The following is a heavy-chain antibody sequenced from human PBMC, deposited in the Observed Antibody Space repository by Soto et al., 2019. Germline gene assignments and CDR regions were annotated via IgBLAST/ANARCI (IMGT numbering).Heavy chain of an antibody. CDR1: GGSISSSSYY. J-gene: IGHJ4*02. V-gene: IGHV4-39*01. D-gene: IGHD3-16*01. CDR3: ARRLRGGYFDY. CDR2: IYYSGST. Sequence: PSETLSLTCTVSGGSISSSSYYWGWIRQPPGKGLEWIGSIYYSGSTYYNPSLKSRVTISVDTSKNQFSLKLSSVTAADTAVYYCARRLRGGYFDYWRQRTLVTVSS.